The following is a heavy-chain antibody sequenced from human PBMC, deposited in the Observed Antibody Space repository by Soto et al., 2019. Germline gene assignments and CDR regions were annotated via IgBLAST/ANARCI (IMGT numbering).Heavy chain of an antibody. J-gene: IGHJ6*02. CDR3: ARHGSNSGARGYYYGMDV. D-gene: IGHD6-19*01. CDR2: IDPSDSYT. Sequence: GESLKISCKGSGYSFTSYWISWVRQMPGKGLEWMGRIDPSDSYTNHSPSFQGHVTISADKSISTAYLQWSSLKASDTAMYYCARHGSNSGARGYYYGMDVWGQGTTVTVSS. CDR1: GYSFTSYW. V-gene: IGHV5-10-1*01.